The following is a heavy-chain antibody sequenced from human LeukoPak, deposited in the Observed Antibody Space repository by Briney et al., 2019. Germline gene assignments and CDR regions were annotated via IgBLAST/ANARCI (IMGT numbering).Heavy chain of an antibody. CDR1: GFTFDDYA. CDR3: AKSGYSYEGECYFDY. D-gene: IGHD5-18*01. J-gene: IGHJ4*02. V-gene: IGHV3-9*03. Sequence: PGGSLRLSCAASGFTFDDYAMHWVRQAPGKGLEWVSGISWNSGSIGYADSVKGRFTISRDNAKNSLYLQMNSLRAEDMALYYCAKSGYSYEGECYFDYWGQGTLVTVSS. CDR2: ISWNSGSI.